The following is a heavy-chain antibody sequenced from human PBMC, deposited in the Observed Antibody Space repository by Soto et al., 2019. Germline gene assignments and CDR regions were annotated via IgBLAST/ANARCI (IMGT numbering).Heavy chain of an antibody. CDR2: IIPIFGTA. Sequence: ASVKVSCKASGGTFSSCTINWVRQAPGQGLEWMGGIIPIFGTANYVQKFQGRVTITADESTSTAYMELNNLRSEDTAVYYCAREASENRGWYVYWGQGTLVTVSS. V-gene: IGHV1-69*13. CDR3: AREASENRGWYVY. D-gene: IGHD6-19*01. CDR1: GGTFSSCT. J-gene: IGHJ4*02.